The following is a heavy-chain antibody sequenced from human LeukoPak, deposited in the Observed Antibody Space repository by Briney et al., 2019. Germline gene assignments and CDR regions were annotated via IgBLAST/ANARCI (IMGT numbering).Heavy chain of an antibody. J-gene: IGHJ4*02. V-gene: IGHV4-59*01. CDR1: GGSISSYY. Sequence: PSETLSLTCTVSGGSISSYYWSWIRQPPGKGLEWIGYIYYGGSTNYNPSLKSRVTISVDTSKNQFSLKLSSVTAADTAVYYCAREAPYYYDSSGYWDYWGQGTLVTVSS. CDR3: AREAPYYYDSSGYWDY. D-gene: IGHD3-22*01. CDR2: IYYGGST.